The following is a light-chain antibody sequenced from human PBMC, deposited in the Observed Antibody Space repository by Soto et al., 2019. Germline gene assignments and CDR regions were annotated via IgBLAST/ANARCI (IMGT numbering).Light chain of an antibody. J-gene: IGLJ1*01. CDR2: EVT. Sequence: QSVLTPPPSPSGSPGHSVTISPPGTTSDIGAYTYVSWYQQRPGKAPKLIIYEVTRRPSGVPDRIFGSKSYTTASLTVSGLQAEDEADYYCSSFAGTNSFVFGTGTKVTVL. CDR1: TSDIGAYTY. V-gene: IGLV2-8*01. CDR3: SSFAGTNSFV.